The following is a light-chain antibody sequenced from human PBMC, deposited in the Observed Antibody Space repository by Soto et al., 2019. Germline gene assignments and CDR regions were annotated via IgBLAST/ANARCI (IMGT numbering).Light chain of an antibody. CDR3: QQYDNLPPVYT. CDR2: DAS. V-gene: IGKV1-33*01. J-gene: IGKJ2*01. CDR1: QDISNY. Sequence: DIQMTQSPSSLSASVGDRVTITCQASQDISNYLNWYQQKPGKAPKLLIYDASNLETGVPSRFSGSGSGTAFTFTISSLQSEDIATYYCQQYDNLPPVYTFGQGTKLEIK.